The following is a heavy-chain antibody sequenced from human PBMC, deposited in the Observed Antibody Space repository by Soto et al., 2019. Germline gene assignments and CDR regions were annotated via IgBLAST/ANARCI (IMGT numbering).Heavy chain of an antibody. CDR1: GYTLTELS. D-gene: IGHD3-3*01. V-gene: IGHV1-24*01. J-gene: IGHJ6*02. Sequence: GASVKVSCKVSGYTLTELSIHWVRQAPGKGLEWMGGFDPEDGETIYAQKFQGRVTMTEDTSTDTAYMELSSLRSEDTAVYYCATIGGTSRSGYNYYYYYYGMDVWGQGTTVTVS. CDR3: ATIGGTSRSGYNYYYYYYGMDV. CDR2: FDPEDGET.